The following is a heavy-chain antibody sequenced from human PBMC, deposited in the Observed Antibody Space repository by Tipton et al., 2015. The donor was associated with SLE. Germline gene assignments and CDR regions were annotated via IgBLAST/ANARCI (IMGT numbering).Heavy chain of an antibody. D-gene: IGHD4-11*01. V-gene: IGHV4-38-2*01. CDR1: GYSVSSGSY. Sequence: TLSLTCAVSGYSVSSGSYWGWIRQPPGKGREWIGSMYNSGNTFYNPSLKSRVTISLDMSKNQFSLKLSSVTAVDTAVYYCATSFIYSDWGAFHIWGQGTMVTVSS. CDR2: MYNSGNT. J-gene: IGHJ3*02. CDR3: ATSFIYSDWGAFHI.